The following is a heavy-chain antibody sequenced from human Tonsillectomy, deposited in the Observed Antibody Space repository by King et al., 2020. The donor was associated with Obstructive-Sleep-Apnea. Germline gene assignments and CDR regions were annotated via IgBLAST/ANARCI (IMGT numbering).Heavy chain of an antibody. J-gene: IGHJ4*02. CDR1: GFTFSNYA. CDR3: AKDYSPTYYDSSGYYQFDY. CDR2: ISGSGGST. V-gene: IGHV3-23*04. Sequence: VQLVESGGGLVQPGGSLGLSCAASGFTFSNYAMSWVRQAPGKGLEWVSTISGSGGSTYSADSLKGRFTISRDNSRNTLYLQMHSLRAEDTAVYFCAKDYSPTYYDSSGYYQFDYWGQGILVTVSS. D-gene: IGHD3-22*01.